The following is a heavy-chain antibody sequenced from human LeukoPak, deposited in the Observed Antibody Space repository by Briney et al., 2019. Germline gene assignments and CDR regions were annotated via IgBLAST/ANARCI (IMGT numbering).Heavy chain of an antibody. J-gene: IGHJ4*02. D-gene: IGHD3-22*01. V-gene: IGHV3-48*04. CDR3: ARGPAASGYYDSRGRNGYFDY. CDR2: ISSSSSSI. CDR1: GFTFSSYS. Sequence: GGSLRLSCAASGFTFSSYSMNWVRQAPGKGLEWVSYISSSSSSIHYADSVKGRSTISRDNAKNSLYLQMNSLRAEDTAVYYCARGPAASGYYDSRGRNGYFDYWGQGTLVTVSS.